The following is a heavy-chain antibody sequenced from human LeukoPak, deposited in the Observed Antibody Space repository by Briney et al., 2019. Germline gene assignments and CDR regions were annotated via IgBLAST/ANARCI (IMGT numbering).Heavy chain of an antibody. Sequence: GGSLRLSCAASGFTFSSYWMHWVRQAPGKGLVWVSRINTDGSSTSYADSVKGRFTISRDNAKITLYLQMNSLRAEDTAVYYCAKGGRTGPFDYWGQGTLVTVSS. CDR3: AKGGRTGPFDY. CDR2: INTDGSST. J-gene: IGHJ4*02. CDR1: GFTFSSYW. V-gene: IGHV3-74*01. D-gene: IGHD7-27*01.